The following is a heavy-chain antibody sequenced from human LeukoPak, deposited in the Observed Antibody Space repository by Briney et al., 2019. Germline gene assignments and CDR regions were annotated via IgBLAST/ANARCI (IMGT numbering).Heavy chain of an antibody. CDR3: AKGSCHGSVTYCPFFFYYMDV. Sequence: PGGSLRLSCAASGFTFSSYAMSWVRQAPGKGLEWVSAISGSGGSTYYADSVKGRFTISRDNSKNTLYLQMNSLRAEDTAVYYCAKGSCHGSVTYCPFFFYYMDVWGKGTTVAVSS. V-gene: IGHV3-23*01. CDR1: GFTFSSYA. J-gene: IGHJ6*03. CDR2: ISGSGGST. D-gene: IGHD3-10*01.